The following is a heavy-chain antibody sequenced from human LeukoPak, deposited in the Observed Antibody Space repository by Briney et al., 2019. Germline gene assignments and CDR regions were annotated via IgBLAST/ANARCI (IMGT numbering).Heavy chain of an antibody. D-gene: IGHD5-12*01. CDR1: GGSISSSSYY. CDR3: ARSYSGYDS. Sequence: TSETLSLTCTVSGGSISSSSYYWGWIRQPPGKGLEWIGSIYYSGSTYYNPSLKSRVTISVDTSKNQFSLKLSSVTAADTAVYYCARSYSGYDSWGQGTLVTVSS. CDR2: IYYSGST. V-gene: IGHV4-39*01. J-gene: IGHJ5*01.